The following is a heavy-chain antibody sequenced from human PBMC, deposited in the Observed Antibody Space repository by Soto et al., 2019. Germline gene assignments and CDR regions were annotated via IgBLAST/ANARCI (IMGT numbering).Heavy chain of an antibody. D-gene: IGHD6-6*01. J-gene: IGHJ4*02. CDR3: VGSSSGWAPYGY. Sequence: SETLSLTCTVSGGSISSGGYYWSWIRQHPGKGLEWIGYIYYSGSTYYNPPLKSRVTISVDTSKNQFSLKLSSVTAADTAVYYCVGSSSGWAPYGYWGQGTLVTVSS. V-gene: IGHV4-31*03. CDR2: IYYSGST. CDR1: GGSISSGGYY.